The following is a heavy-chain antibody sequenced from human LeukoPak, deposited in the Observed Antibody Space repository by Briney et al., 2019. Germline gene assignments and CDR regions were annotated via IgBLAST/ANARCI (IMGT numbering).Heavy chain of an antibody. CDR1: GYYLRSGFY. J-gene: IGHJ6*02. Sequence: SGTLSLTCSVSGYYLRSGFYWGWTRQPPGKGLEWVGGIYNSGKTYYNPALKSRDTVSVDTSKNQISLELTSVTVADTAVYLCARGGRFGDSVSHYGMDVWGQGTTVIVSS. D-gene: IGHD3-16*01. CDR2: IYNSGKT. V-gene: IGHV4-38-2*02. CDR3: ARGGRFGDSVSHYGMDV.